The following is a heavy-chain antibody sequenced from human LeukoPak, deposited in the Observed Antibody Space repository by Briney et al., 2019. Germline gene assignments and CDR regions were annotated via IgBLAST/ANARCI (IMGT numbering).Heavy chain of an antibody. J-gene: IGHJ4*02. CDR2: ISYDGSNK. V-gene: IGHV3-30-3*01. CDR3: ARGVSMIVVVITASQCDY. D-gene: IGHD3-22*01. Sequence: GGSLRLSCAASGFTFSSYAMHWVRQAPGKGLEWVAVISYDGSNKYYADSVKGPFTISRDNSKNTLYLQMNSLRAEDTAVYYCARGVSMIVVVITASQCDYWGQGTLVTVSS. CDR1: GFTFSSYA.